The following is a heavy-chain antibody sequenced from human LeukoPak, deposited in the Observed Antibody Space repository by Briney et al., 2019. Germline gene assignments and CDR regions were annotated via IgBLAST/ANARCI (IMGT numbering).Heavy chain of an antibody. D-gene: IGHD3-9*01. Sequence: GGSLRLSCAASGFTFSSYAMSWVRQAPGKGLEWVSAISGSGGSTYYADSVKGRFTISRDNSKNTRYLQMNSLRGEDTAVYYCAKVSSRLVSPYYYYMDVWGKGTTVTVSS. CDR1: GFTFSSYA. V-gene: IGHV3-23*01. J-gene: IGHJ6*03. CDR2: ISGSGGST. CDR3: AKVSSRLVSPYYYYMDV.